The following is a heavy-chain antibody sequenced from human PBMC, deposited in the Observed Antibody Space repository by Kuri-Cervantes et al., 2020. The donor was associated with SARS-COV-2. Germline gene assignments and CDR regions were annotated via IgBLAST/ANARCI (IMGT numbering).Heavy chain of an antibody. CDR3: ARDPPRYYDSSGYYFDY. V-gene: IGHV3-11*04. J-gene: IGHJ4*02. D-gene: IGHD3-22*01. Sequence: GESLKISCTASGFIFSDYYMTWIHQAPGKGLEWASNIGPSGTTKYYADSVKGRFTISRDNAKNSLYLQMNSLRAEDTAVYYCARDPPRYYDSSGYYFDYWGQGTLVTVSS. CDR2: IGPSGTTK. CDR1: GFIFSDYY.